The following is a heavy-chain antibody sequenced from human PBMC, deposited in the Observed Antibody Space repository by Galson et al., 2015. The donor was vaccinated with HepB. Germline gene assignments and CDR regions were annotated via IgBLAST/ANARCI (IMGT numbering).Heavy chain of an antibody. CDR3: ARGAAYCGGDCPADDAFDI. J-gene: IGHJ3*02. CDR2: ISAYNGNT. D-gene: IGHD2-21*02. V-gene: IGHV1-18*01. Sequence: SVKVSCKASGYTFTSYGISWVRQAPGQGLEWMGWISAYNGNTNYAQKLQGRVTMTTDTSTSTAYMELRSLRSDDTAVYYCARGAAYCGGDCPADDAFDIWGQGTMVTVSS. CDR1: GYTFTSYG.